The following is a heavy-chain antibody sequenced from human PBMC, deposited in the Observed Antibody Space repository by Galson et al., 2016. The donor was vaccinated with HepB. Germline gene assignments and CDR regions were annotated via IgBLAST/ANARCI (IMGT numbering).Heavy chain of an antibody. J-gene: IGHJ4*02. Sequence: SLRLSCAASGFTFSNHCMSWVRQAPGKRPEWLAKIKTDRSQTWYVGPVEGRVTIPRDNAQNSLYLQMYSLTVEDTAVYYCLRDDNYGDYWGQGTLVTVSS. V-gene: IGHV3-7*03. CDR1: GFTFSNHC. CDR3: LRDDNYGDY. D-gene: IGHD5-24*01. CDR2: IKTDRSQT.